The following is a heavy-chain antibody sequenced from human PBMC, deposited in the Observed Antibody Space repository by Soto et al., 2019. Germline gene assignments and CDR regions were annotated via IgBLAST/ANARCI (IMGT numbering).Heavy chain of an antibody. CDR1: GYTFTGYD. Sequence: QVQLVQSGAEVKKPGASVKVSCKASGYTFTGYDINWVRQATGQGLEWMGWMNPHSGNTNYAQKFQGRVTMTRNTSRSTADMELSSLRSEDTAMYYCARGRVIIGVDIWGQGTMVTVSS. V-gene: IGHV1-8*01. J-gene: IGHJ3*02. CDR2: MNPHSGNT. D-gene: IGHD3-22*01. CDR3: ARGRVIIGVDI.